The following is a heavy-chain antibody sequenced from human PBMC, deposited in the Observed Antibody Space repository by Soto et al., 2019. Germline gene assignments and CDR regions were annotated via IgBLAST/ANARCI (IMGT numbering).Heavy chain of an antibody. CDR2: IWYDGSNK. J-gene: IGHJ4*02. V-gene: IGHV3-33*01. D-gene: IGHD6-19*01. CDR1: GFTFSSYG. Sequence: QVQLVESGGGVVQPGRSLRLSCAASGFTFSSYGMHWVRQAPGKGLEWVAVIWYDGSNKYYADSVKGRFTISRDNSKNTLYLQMNSLRAEDTAVYYCATISPIAVAGTHDNYWGQGTLVTVSS. CDR3: ATISPIAVAGTHDNY.